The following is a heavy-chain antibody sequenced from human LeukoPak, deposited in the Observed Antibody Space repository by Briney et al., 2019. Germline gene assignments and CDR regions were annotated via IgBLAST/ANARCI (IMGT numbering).Heavy chain of an antibody. CDR1: GFTFSSYA. J-gene: IGHJ4*02. V-gene: IGHV3-23*01. CDR2: ISGSGGST. CDR3: AKDPINYDFWSGPIDC. D-gene: IGHD3-3*01. Sequence: TGGSLRLSCAASGFTFSSYAMGWVRQAPGKGLEWVSAISGSGGSTYYADSVKGRFTISRDNSKNTLYLQMNSLRAEDTAVYYCAKDPINYDFWSGPIDCWGQGTLVTVSS.